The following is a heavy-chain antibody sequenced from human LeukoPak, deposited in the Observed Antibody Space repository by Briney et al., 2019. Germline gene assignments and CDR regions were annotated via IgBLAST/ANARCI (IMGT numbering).Heavy chain of an antibody. V-gene: IGHV3-30-3*01. Sequence: PGGSLRLSCAASGFPFSTYLMHWVRQAPGKGLEWVAVTSYDGSNEYYADSVKGRFTISRDNSKNTLYLQVNSLRAEDTAVYYCARQRPNSDCFDYWGQGTLVTVSS. J-gene: IGHJ4*02. CDR1: GFPFSTYL. D-gene: IGHD2-21*02. CDR2: TSYDGSNE. CDR3: ARQRPNSDCFDY.